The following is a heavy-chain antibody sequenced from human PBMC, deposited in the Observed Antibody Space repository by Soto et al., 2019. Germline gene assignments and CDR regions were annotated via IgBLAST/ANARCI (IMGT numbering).Heavy chain of an antibody. D-gene: IGHD6-19*01. CDR2: ISDDGGTK. V-gene: IGHV3-30-3*01. J-gene: IGHJ4*02. CDR1: GFSFSTFP. Sequence: PGGSMRLSCAASGFSFSTFPMNWVRQAPGKGLEWVAVISDDGGTKYYADSVKGRFTISRDNSKNTLYLQMNSLRAEDTAVYYCARDRCNGCIHKSYDYWGAGTLVTVSS. CDR3: ARDRCNGCIHKSYDY.